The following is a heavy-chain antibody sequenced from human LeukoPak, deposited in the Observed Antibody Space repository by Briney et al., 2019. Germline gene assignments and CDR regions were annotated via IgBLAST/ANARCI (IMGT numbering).Heavy chain of an antibody. V-gene: IGHV3-21*04. J-gene: IGHJ4*02. CDR1: GFTFSSYS. CDR2: ISSSSSYI. CDR3: AKVLMGDSHYFDY. Sequence: PGGSLRLSCAASGFTFSSYSMNWVRQAPGKGLEWVSSISSSSSYIYYADSVKGRFTISRDNSKNTLYLQMNSLRAEDTAVYYCAKVLMGDSHYFDYWGQGTLVTVSS. D-gene: IGHD2-21*02.